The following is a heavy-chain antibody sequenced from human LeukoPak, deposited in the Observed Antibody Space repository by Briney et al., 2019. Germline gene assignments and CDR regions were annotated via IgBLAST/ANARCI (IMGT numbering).Heavy chain of an antibody. CDR3: VRHGLGSSWFGFDY. V-gene: IGHV5-51*01. CDR2: IYPGDSDP. J-gene: IGHJ4*02. Sequence: GESLKISCKGSGYIFTTYWIGWVRQMPGKGLEWMGIIYPGDSDPRYSPSFQGQVTISADKSISTHYLQWSSLKASDSAMYYCVRHGLGSSWFGFDYWGQGTLVTVS. D-gene: IGHD6-13*01. CDR1: GYIFTTYW.